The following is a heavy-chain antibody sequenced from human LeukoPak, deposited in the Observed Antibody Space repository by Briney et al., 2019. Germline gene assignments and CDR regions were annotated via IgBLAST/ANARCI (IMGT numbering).Heavy chain of an antibody. CDR1: GFTFSSYG. J-gene: IGHJ2*01. CDR2: IWYDGSNK. D-gene: IGHD6-6*01. Sequence: GGSLRLSCAASGFTFSSYGMHWVRQAPGKGLEWVAVIWYDGSNKYYADSVRGRFTISRDNPEKTLYLQMNSLRAEDTAVYYCARGGSWLEYSNFGGFDFWGRGTLVTVSS. V-gene: IGHV3-33*01. CDR3: ARGGSWLEYSNFGGFDF.